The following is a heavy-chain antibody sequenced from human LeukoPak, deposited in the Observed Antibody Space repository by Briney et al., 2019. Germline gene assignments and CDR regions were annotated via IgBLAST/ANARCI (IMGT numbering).Heavy chain of an antibody. CDR3: ATPHYDILTGYYLFDY. J-gene: IGHJ4*02. D-gene: IGHD3-9*01. CDR1: GFTFSSYA. CDR2: ISGSGGST. Sequence: GGSLRLSCAASGFTFSSYAMSWVRQAPGKGLEWVSTISGSGGSTYYADSVKGRFTISRDNSKNTLYLQMNSLRAEDTAVYYCATPHYDILTGYYLFDYWGQGTLVTVSS. V-gene: IGHV3-23*01.